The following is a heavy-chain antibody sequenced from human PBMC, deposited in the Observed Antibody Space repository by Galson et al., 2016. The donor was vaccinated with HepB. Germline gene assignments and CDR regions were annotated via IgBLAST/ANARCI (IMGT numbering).Heavy chain of an antibody. Sequence: SVKVSCKASGGTFSNNAISWVRQAPGQGLEWMGWISAYNGNTEYAQDVQDRVTMSTDAFTSTAYMELRSLRSDDTALYYCARDSWFYGSGNYYPFDYWGQGTLITVSS. D-gene: IGHD3-10*01. CDR3: ARDSWFYGSGNYYPFDY. CDR1: GGTFSNNA. J-gene: IGHJ4*02. CDR2: ISAYNGNT. V-gene: IGHV1-18*01.